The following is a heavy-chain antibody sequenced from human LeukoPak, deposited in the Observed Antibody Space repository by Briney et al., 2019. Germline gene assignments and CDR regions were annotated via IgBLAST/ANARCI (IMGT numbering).Heavy chain of an antibody. CDR2: IYYSGST. CDR3: ARLGGGTGYSSSWLLYYYYGMDV. J-gene: IGHJ6*02. D-gene: IGHD6-13*01. V-gene: IGHV4-59*08. CDR1: GGSITTNR. Sequence: SETLSLTCTVSGGSITTNRWSWIRQPPGKGLEWIGYIYYSGSTNYNPSLKSRVTISVDTSKNQFSLKLSSVTAADTAVYYCARLGGGTGYSSSWLLYYYYGMDVWGQGTTVTVSS.